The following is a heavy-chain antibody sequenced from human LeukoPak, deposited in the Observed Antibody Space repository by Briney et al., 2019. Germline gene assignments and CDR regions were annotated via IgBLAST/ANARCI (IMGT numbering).Heavy chain of an antibody. V-gene: IGHV5-51*01. CDR2: IYPGDSDT. J-gene: IGHJ4*02. CDR1: GYSFAAYW. CDR3: ARSSDYVFDY. D-gene: IGHD4-17*01. Sequence: GESLKISCKGSGYSFAAYWIGWVRQMPGKVLEWMGVIYPGDSDTRYSPSFQGQVTISADESISTAYLQWSSLKASDTAMYYCARSSDYVFDYWGEGTLVTVSS.